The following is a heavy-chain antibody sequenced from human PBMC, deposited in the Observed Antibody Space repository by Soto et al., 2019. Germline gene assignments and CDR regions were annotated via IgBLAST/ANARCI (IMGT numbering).Heavy chain of an antibody. CDR1: GFTFRSYS. J-gene: IGHJ6*02. CDR3: ARWKYCSSTSCPGVDYYYGMDV. Sequence: PGGSLRLSCAASGFTFRSYSMNWVRQSPGKGLEWVSSISSSSSYIYYADSVKGRFTISRDNAKNSLYLQMNSLRAEDTAVYYCARWKYCSSTSCPGVDYYYGMDVWGQGTTVTVPS. V-gene: IGHV3-21*01. D-gene: IGHD2-2*01. CDR2: ISSSSSYI.